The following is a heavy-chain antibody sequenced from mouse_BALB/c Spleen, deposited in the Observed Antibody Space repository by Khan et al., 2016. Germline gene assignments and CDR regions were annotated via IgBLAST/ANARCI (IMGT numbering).Heavy chain of an antibody. CDR3: AISIYGNCAMDY. V-gene: IGHV5-12-2*01. D-gene: IGHD2-1*01. CDR2: ISNGGGST. J-gene: IGHJ4*01. CDR1: GLTCSSYT. Sequence: EVELVESGGGLVQPGGSLKLSCAASGLTCSSYTMSWVRQTPEKRLEWVAYISNGGGSTYYSDTVKGRFTISSDNAKSTLYLQMSSLMSEDTAMYYCAISIYGNCAMDYLGQGTSVTFSS.